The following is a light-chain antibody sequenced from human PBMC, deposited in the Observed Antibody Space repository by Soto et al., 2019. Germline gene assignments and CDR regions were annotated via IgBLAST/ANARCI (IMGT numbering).Light chain of an antibody. CDR1: SPNIGASFD. Sequence: QSVLTQPPSVSGAPGQRVTISCTGRSPNIGASFDVHWYRHLPGTAPKLLIYDNTNRPSGVPDRFSGSKSGTSASLAITGLQADDEADYYCQSFDSSLNISIFGGGTKLTVL. CDR3: QSFDSSLNISI. V-gene: IGLV1-40*01. CDR2: DNT. J-gene: IGLJ2*01.